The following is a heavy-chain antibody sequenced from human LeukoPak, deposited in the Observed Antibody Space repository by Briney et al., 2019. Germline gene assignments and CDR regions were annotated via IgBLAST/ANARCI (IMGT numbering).Heavy chain of an antibody. D-gene: IGHD6-13*01. CDR2: ISSSSTYI. V-gene: IGHV3-21*01. CDR3: ARGSYSSSWKTFDY. CDR1: GFTFSSYN. Sequence: GGSLRLSCAASGFTFSSYNMNWVRQAPGKGLEWVSSISSSSTYIYYADSVKGRFTISRDNAKNSLYLQMNSLRAEDTAVYYCARGSYSSSWKTFDYWGQGILVTVSS. J-gene: IGHJ4*02.